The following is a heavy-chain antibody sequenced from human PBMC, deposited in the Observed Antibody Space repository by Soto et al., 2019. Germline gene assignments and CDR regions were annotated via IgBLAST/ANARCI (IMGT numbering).Heavy chain of an antibody. D-gene: IGHD2-21*02. CDR1: GFTFSSYG. CDR2: ISSDGSNK. V-gene: IGHV3-30*18. Sequence: QVQLVESGGGVVQPGRSLRLSCAASGFTFSSYGMHWVRQAPGKVLEWVAVISSDGSNKYYADSVKGRFTISRDNSKNTLYLQMNSLRAEDTAVYYCAKDSRIVVVTAPYDYWGQGTLVTVSS. CDR3: AKDSRIVVVTAPYDY. J-gene: IGHJ4*02.